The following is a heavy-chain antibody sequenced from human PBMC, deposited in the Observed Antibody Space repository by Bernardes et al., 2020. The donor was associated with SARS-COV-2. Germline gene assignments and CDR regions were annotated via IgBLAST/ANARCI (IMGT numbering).Heavy chain of an antibody. CDR3: ARDPAPTIVVVVAAGPFDY. J-gene: IGHJ4*02. CDR1: GYTFTGYY. Sequence: ASVKVSCKASGYTFTGYYMHWVRQAPGQGLEWMGWINPNTGGTNYAQKFQGRVTMTRDTSISTAYMELSRLRSDDTAVYYCARDPAPTIVVVVAAGPFDYWGQGTLVTVSS. D-gene: IGHD2-15*01. CDR2: INPNTGGT. V-gene: IGHV1-2*02.